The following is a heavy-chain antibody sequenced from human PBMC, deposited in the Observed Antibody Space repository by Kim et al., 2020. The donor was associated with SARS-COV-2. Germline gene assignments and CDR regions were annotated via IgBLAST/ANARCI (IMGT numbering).Heavy chain of an antibody. D-gene: IGHD6-13*01. Sequence: RFTISRDNAKNSLYLQMNSLRAEDTALYYCAKDGSSWYEVNYYYYYMDVWGKGTTVTVSS. J-gene: IGHJ6*03. V-gene: IGHV3-9*01. CDR3: AKDGSSWYEVNYYYYYMDV.